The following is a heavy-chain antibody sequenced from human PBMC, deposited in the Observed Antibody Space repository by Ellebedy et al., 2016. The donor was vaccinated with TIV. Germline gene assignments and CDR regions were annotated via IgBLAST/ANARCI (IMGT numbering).Heavy chain of an antibody. CDR3: AREGGLGRRQGFSPLDY. J-gene: IGHJ4*02. V-gene: IGHV1-18*01. CDR1: GYTFTSYG. CDR2: ISAYNGNT. Sequence: AASVKVSCKASGYTFTSYGISWVRQAPGQGLEWMGWISAYNGNTNYAQKLQGRVTMTTDTSTSTAYMELRSLRSDDTAVYYCAREGGLGRRQGFSPLDYWGQGTLVTVSS. D-gene: IGHD7-27*01.